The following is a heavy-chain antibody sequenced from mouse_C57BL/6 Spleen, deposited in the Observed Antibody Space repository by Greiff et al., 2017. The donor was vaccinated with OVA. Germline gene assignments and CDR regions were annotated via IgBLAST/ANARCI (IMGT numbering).Heavy chain of an antibody. CDR1: GYTFTSYW. Sequence: QVQLQPPGAELVKPGASVKMSCKASGYTFTSYWITWVKQRPGQGLEWIGDIYPGSGSTNYNEKFKSKATLTVDTSSSTAYMQLSSLTSEDSAVYYCARGASDGNYVYYAMDYWGQGTSVTVSS. V-gene: IGHV1-55*01. CDR2: IYPGSGST. CDR3: ARGASDGNYVYYAMDY. J-gene: IGHJ4*01. D-gene: IGHD2-1*01.